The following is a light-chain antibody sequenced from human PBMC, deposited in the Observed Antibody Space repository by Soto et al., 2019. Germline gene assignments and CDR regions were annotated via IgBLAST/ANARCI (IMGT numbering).Light chain of an antibody. CDR1: QSVTSRS. CDR3: QQYDNSPPVT. CDR2: GTS. J-gene: IGKJ4*01. V-gene: IGKV3-20*01. Sequence: EIVLTQSPGTLSLSPGERATLSCRASQSVTSRSLAWYQHKPGQAPRVLIYGTSTTVTGIPDRFSGSGSGTEFTLTISRLDPEDFAVYYCQQYDNSPPVTFGGATKVEIK.